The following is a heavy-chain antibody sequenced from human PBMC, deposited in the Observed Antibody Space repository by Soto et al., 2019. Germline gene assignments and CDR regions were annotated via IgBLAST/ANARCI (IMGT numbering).Heavy chain of an antibody. V-gene: IGHV4-4*02. J-gene: IGHJ4*02. CDR1: GGSISSSNW. D-gene: IGHD3-22*01. CDR2: IYHSGST. CDR3: ASSPPRDYYDSSGYYYEYYFDY. Sequence: SETLSLTCAVSGGSISSSNWWSWVRQPPGKGLEWIGEIYHSGSTNYNPSLKSRVTISVDKSKNQFSLKLSSVTAADTAVYYCASSPPRDYYDSSGYYYEYYFDYWGQGTLVPVSS.